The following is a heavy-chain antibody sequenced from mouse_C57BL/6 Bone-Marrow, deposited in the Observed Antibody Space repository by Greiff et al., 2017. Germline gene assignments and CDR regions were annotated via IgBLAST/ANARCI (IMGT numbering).Heavy chain of an antibody. CDR1: GFTFSDSY. Sequence: EVMLVESGGGLVQPGGSLKLSCAASGFTFSDSYMYWVRQTPEKRLEWVAYISNGGGSTYYPDTVKGGFTISRDNAKYTLYLQMSRLKSEDTAMYYCARQDYYGSNYWYFDVWGTGTMVTVSS. J-gene: IGHJ1*03. CDR3: ARQDYYGSNYWYFDV. D-gene: IGHD1-1*01. V-gene: IGHV5-12*01. CDR2: ISNGGGST.